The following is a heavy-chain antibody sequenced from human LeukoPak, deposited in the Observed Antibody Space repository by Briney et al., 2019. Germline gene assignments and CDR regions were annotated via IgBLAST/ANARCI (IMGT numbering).Heavy chain of an antibody. CDR3: ARDYADYVGYFFFDY. CDR1: GFTFNNYA. D-gene: IGHD4-17*01. Sequence: GGSLRLSCAASGFTFNNYAMTWVRQAPGKGLEWVSSISGGGETTYYADSAKGRFTISRDNSQNTLYLQMNSLRAEGTAVYYCARDYADYVGYFFFDYWGQGTLVTVSS. J-gene: IGHJ4*02. V-gene: IGHV3-23*01. CDR2: ISGGGETT.